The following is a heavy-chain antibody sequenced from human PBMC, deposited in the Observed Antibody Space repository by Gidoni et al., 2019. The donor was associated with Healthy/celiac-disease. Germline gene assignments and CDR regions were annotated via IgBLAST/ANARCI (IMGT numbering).Heavy chain of an antibody. CDR1: GFTFDDYA. Sequence: EVQLVESGGGLVQPGRSLRLSCAASGFTFDDYAMHWVRQAPGKGLEWVSGISWNSGSIGYADSVKGRFTISRDNAKNSLYPQMNSLRAEDTALYYCAKGASSSWYEDWFDPWGQGTLVTVSS. CDR3: AKGASSSWYEDWFDP. V-gene: IGHV3-9*01. D-gene: IGHD6-13*01. CDR2: ISWNSGSI. J-gene: IGHJ5*02.